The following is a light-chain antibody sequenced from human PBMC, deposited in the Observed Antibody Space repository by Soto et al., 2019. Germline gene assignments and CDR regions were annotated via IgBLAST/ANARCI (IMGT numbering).Light chain of an antibody. CDR2: DAS. Sequence: ENVLTQSPATLSLSPGERATLSCRASQSVNIFLAWYQQKPGQAPRLLIYDASKRATGIPARFSGSGSGTDFTLTISSLETEDFAVYYCQQRKNWPPTFGGGTKVEIK. V-gene: IGKV3-11*01. CDR1: QSVNIF. J-gene: IGKJ4*01. CDR3: QQRKNWPPT.